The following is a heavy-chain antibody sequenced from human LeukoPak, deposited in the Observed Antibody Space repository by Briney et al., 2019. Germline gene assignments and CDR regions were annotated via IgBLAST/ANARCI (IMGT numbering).Heavy chain of an antibody. CDR3: ARTRYAGHAFDI. CDR2: ISSSSSYI. Sequence: GGSLRLSCAASGFTFSSYSMNWVRQAPGKGLEWVSSISSSSSYIYYADSVKGRFTIPRDNAKNSLYLQMNSLRAEDTAVYYCARTRYAGHAFDIWGQGTMVTVSS. V-gene: IGHV3-21*01. J-gene: IGHJ3*02. D-gene: IGHD2-15*01. CDR1: GFTFSSYS.